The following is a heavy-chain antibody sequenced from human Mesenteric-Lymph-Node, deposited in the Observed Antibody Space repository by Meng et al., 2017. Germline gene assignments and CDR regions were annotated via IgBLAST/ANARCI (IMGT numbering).Heavy chain of an antibody. Sequence: ASVKVSCKASGYTFTTYFINWVRQAPGQGLEWMGWINTNTGNPTYAQGFTGRFVFSLDTSVSTAYLQISSLKAEDTAVYYCARNSGSYYVDFDYWGQGTLVTVSS. J-gene: IGHJ4*02. V-gene: IGHV7-4-1*02. CDR1: GYTFTTYF. CDR3: ARNSGSYYVDFDY. CDR2: INTNTGNP. D-gene: IGHD1-26*01.